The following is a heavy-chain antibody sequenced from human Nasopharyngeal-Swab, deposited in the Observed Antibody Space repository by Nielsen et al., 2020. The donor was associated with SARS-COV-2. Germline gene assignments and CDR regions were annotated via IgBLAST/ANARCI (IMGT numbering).Heavy chain of an antibody. CDR2: ITSGGSII. J-gene: IGHJ5*02. CDR1: GFSFSDYY. Sequence: GESLKISCAASGFSFSDYYMSWIRQAPGKGLECVSYITSGGSIIYTADSVKGRFTISRDNAKNSLYLLMNSLRAEDTAVYCCAREYSSGWYGRWFDPWGQGTLVTVSS. CDR3: AREYSSGWYGRWFDP. V-gene: IGHV3-11*01. D-gene: IGHD6-19*01.